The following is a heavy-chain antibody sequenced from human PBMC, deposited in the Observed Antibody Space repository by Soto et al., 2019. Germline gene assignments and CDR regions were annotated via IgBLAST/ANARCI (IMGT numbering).Heavy chain of an antibody. CDR2: ISYDGSNK. D-gene: IGHD6-13*01. V-gene: IGHV3-30*18. CDR1: GFTFSSYG. J-gene: IGHJ6*02. Sequence: QVQLVESGGGVVQPGRSLRLACAASGFTFSSYGMNWVRQAPGKGLEWVAVISYDGSNKYYADSVKGRFTSARDSSKNMLYLQMNSLRAEDTAVYYCAKEDSSSWHYYYGMDVWGQGTTVTVSS. CDR3: AKEDSSSWHYYYGMDV.